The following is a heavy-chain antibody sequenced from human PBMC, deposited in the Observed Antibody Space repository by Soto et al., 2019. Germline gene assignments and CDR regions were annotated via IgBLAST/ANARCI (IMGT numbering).Heavy chain of an antibody. J-gene: IGHJ4*02. V-gene: IGHV4-59*11. CDR1: GGCFSGHY. CDR2: IYYDGRT. CDR3: ARGREWFGGVTDF. Sequence: PSETVSLTCAVSGGCFSGHYWSWIRQPPGKGLEWIGYIYYDGRTNYNPSLKSRLTISLDTSKNQFSLTLRSVTAADTAVYYCARGREWFGGVTDFWGQGILVTVSS. D-gene: IGHD3-10*01.